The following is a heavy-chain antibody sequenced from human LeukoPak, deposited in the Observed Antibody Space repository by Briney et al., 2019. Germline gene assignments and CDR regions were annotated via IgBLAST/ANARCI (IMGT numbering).Heavy chain of an antibody. CDR1: GYTFTIYG. J-gene: IGHJ4*02. Sequence: ASVTVSFKASGYTFTIYGISWVRQAPGQGLEWVGWISAYNGNTNYAQKLQGRVTMTTDTSTSTAYVELRSLRSDDTAMYYCARGPVYCSSTSCHWGDYWGQGTLVTVSS. V-gene: IGHV1-18*01. CDR3: ARGPVYCSSTSCHWGDY. D-gene: IGHD2-2*01. CDR2: ISAYNGNT.